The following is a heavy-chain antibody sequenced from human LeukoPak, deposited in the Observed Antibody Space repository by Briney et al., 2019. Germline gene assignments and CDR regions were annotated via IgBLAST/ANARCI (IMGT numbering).Heavy chain of an antibody. J-gene: IGHJ5*02. Sequence: GGSLRLSCAASRFTFSSYGMHWVRQAPGKGLEWVAVIWYDGSNKYYADSVKGRFTISRDNSKNTLYLQMNSLRAEDTAVYYCARAASQFLYWFDPWGQGTLVTVSS. CDR2: IWYDGSNK. D-gene: IGHD2-21*01. CDR3: ARAASQFLYWFDP. CDR1: RFTFSSYG. V-gene: IGHV3-33*01.